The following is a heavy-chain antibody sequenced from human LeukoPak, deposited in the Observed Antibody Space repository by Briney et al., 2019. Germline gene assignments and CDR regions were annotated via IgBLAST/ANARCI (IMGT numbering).Heavy chain of an antibody. CDR3: AKEVLDYEIPYWYFDL. J-gene: IGHJ2*01. Sequence: GGSLRLSCAASGFTFSSYALNWVRQAPGKGLEWVSAMSGSGDDTYYADSVKGRFTISRDNSKNTLYLQMSSLRAEDTAIYHCAKEVLDYEIPYWYFDLWGLGTLVTVSS. CDR1: GFTFSSYA. CDR2: MSGSGDDT. D-gene: IGHD4-17*01. V-gene: IGHV3-23*01.